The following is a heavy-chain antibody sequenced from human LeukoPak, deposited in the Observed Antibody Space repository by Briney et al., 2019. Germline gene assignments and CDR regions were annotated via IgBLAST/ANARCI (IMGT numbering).Heavy chain of an antibody. J-gene: IGHJ6*02. Sequence: GGSLRLSCAASGFTFSSYSMNWVRQAPGKGLEWVSSIRSSSSYIYYADSVKGRFTISRDNAKNSLYLQMNSLRAEDTAVYYCARDLSEYYYYGMDVWGQGTTVTVSS. CDR1: GFTFSSYS. V-gene: IGHV3-21*01. D-gene: IGHD2/OR15-2a*01. CDR2: IRSSSSYI. CDR3: ARDLSEYYYYGMDV.